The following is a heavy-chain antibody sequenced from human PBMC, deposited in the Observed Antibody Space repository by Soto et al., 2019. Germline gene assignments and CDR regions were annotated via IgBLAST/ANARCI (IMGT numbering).Heavy chain of an antibody. Sequence: GGSLRLSCAASEITFSAYAMGWVRHTPGKGLEWVSGISANTLGTYYADSAKGRFTVSRDNSNNILYLQMNFLRAEDTALYYWAKRRGGTYLVDHWGQGTLVTVSS. D-gene: IGHD1-26*01. CDR3: AKRRGGTYLVDH. CDR2: ISANTLGT. CDR1: EITFSAYA. J-gene: IGHJ4*02. V-gene: IGHV3-23*01.